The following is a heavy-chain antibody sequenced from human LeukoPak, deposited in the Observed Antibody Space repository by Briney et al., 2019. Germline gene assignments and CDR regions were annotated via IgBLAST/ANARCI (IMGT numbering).Heavy chain of an antibody. J-gene: IGHJ4*02. CDR3: AIGGTYGSGS. V-gene: IGHV3-74*01. CDR1: GFTFANTW. D-gene: IGHD3-10*01. Sequence: GGSLRLSCAASGFTFANTWTHWVRQAPGKGLVWVSLIDNDGSTTNYADSVKGRFTISRDNAKNTVYLQMNSLRAEDTAVYYCAIGGTYGSGSWGQGTLATVSS. CDR2: IDNDGSTT.